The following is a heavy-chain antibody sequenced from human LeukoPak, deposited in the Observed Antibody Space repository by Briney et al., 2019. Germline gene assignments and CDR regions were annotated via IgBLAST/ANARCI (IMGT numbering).Heavy chain of an antibody. V-gene: IGHV1-18*04. D-gene: IGHD6-6*01. J-gene: IGHJ4*02. CDR3: ARERSSWSGGYFDY. CDR1: GYTFTSYG. CDR2: ISAYNGNT. Sequence: ASVKVCCKASGYTFTSYGISWGRRAPGQGLEWMGWISAYNGNTNYAQKLQGRVTMTTDTSTSTAYMELRSLRSDDTAVYYCARERSSWSGGYFDYWGQGTLVTVSS.